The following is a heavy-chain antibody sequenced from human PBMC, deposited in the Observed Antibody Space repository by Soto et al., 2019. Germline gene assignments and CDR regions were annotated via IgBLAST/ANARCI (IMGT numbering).Heavy chain of an antibody. Sequence: QVQLVESGGGVVQPGRSLRLSCAASGFIFSNYVMYWVRQAPGKGLEWVAFMSYDGTTKSYADSVKGRFTISRDNSQNTLYLQMNSLRPEVTCVYYCAREVLWSRYFDSWGKGTLVTVSS. V-gene: IGHV3-30-3*01. CDR1: GFIFSNYV. J-gene: IGHJ4*02. CDR2: MSYDGTTK. CDR3: AREVLWSRYFDS. D-gene: IGHD5-18*01.